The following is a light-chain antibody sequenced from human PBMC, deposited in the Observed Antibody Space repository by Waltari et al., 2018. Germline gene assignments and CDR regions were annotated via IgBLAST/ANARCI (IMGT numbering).Light chain of an antibody. CDR2: STN. CDR1: SASVSTRYY. J-gene: IGLJ3*02. V-gene: IGLV8-61*01. CDR3: VLYMGGGIM. Sequence: QTVVTQEQSLSASPVGTVTLTCRFSSASVSTRYYPSWYQQTPGHAPRPLIHSTNTRSSGVPDRFSGSTLGNKAALTITGAQADDECDYPCVLYMGGGIMFGGGTKLTVL.